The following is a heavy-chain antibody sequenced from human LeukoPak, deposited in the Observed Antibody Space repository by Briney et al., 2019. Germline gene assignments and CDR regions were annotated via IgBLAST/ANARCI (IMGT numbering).Heavy chain of an antibody. CDR2: IYSGDST. CDR1: GFTVSGNY. CDR3: ARNQGIAAAYPGGVDV. J-gene: IGHJ6*02. Sequence: PGGSLRLSCAASGFTVSGNYMSWVRQAPGKGLEWVSVIYSGDSTYYADSVKGRFTISRDNSKNTLYLQMNSLRAEDTAVYYCARNQGIAAAYPGGVDVWGQGTTVTVSS. V-gene: IGHV3-66*01. D-gene: IGHD6-13*01.